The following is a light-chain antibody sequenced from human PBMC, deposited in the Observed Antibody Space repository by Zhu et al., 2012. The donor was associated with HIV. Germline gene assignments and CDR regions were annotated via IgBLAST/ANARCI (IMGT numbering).Light chain of an antibody. Sequence: EIVLTQSPGTLSLSPGERATLSCRASQGITSAYFAWYQQKPGQAPRLLIYGASTRATGIPDRISGSGSGTHFTLTISRPEPEDFAVYYCHYYGSPPQTFGQGTKVEIK. J-gene: IGKJ1*01. CDR1: QGITSAY. CDR2: GAS. CDR3: HYYGSPPQT. V-gene: IGKV3-20*01.